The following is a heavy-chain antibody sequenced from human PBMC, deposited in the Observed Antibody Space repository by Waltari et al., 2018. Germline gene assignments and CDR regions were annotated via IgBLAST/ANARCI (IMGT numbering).Heavy chain of an antibody. J-gene: IGHJ3*02. CDR2: TYDRSKWYN. CDR1: GDSVSSNSAA. D-gene: IGHD5-18*01. CDR3: AREGTWGYSYGIYAFDI. Sequence: QVQLQQSGPGLVKPSQTLSLTCAISGDSVSSNSAAWHWIRQSPSRGLEWLGRTYDRSKWYNDYAVSVKSRITINPDTSKNQFSLQLNSVTPEDTAVYYCAREGTWGYSYGIYAFDIWGQGTMVTVSS. V-gene: IGHV6-1*01.